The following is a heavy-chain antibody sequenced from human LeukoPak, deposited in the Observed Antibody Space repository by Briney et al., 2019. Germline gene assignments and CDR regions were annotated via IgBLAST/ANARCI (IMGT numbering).Heavy chain of an antibody. D-gene: IGHD2-2*02. CDR1: GYTFNSYF. CDR3: ARSVVPAAIENYYYYYYMDV. V-gene: IGHV1-69*13. J-gene: IGHJ6*03. CDR2: IIPIFGTA. Sequence: GASVKVSCKVSGYTFNSYFIHWVQQAPGQGLEWMGGIIPIFGTANYAQKFQGRVTITADESTSTAYMELSSLRSEDTAVYYCARSVVPAAIENYYYYYYMDVWGKGTTVTVSS.